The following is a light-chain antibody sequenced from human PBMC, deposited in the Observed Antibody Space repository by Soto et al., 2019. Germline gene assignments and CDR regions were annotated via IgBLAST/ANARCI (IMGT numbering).Light chain of an antibody. CDR3: QQYNSYPWT. V-gene: IGKV1-5*03. Sequence: DIQMTQSPSTLSASVGDRVTITCRASQSISSWLAWYQQKPGKAPKLLIYKASSLESGVPSRFSGSGSGTELTLNISSLQPDDCATYYFQQYNSYPWTFGQGTKVEIK. CDR1: QSISSW. J-gene: IGKJ1*01. CDR2: KAS.